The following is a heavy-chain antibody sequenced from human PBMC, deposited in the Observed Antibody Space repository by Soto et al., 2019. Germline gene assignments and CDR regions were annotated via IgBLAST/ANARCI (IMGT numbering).Heavy chain of an antibody. CDR3: ARGREEYSSSSGEYYFDY. D-gene: IGHD6-6*01. Sequence: SVKVSCKASGGTFGSYAISWVRQAPGQGLEWMGGIIPIFGTANYAQKFQGRVTITADESTSTAYMELSSLRSEDTAVYYCARGREEYSSSSGEYYFDYWGQGTPVTFSS. V-gene: IGHV1-69*13. CDR2: IIPIFGTA. CDR1: GGTFGSYA. J-gene: IGHJ4*02.